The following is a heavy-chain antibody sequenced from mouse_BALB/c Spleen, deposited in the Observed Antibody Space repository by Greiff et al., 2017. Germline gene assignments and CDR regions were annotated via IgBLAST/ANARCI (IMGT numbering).Heavy chain of an antibody. Sequence: DVMLVESGGGLVKPGGSLKLSCAASGFTFSSYAMSWVRQTPEKRLEWVASISSGGSTYYPDSVKGRFTISRDNARNILYLQMSSLRSEDTAMYYCARGQMDYWGQGTSVTVSS. V-gene: IGHV5-6-5*01. CDR3: ARGQMDY. CDR2: ISSGGST. CDR1: GFTFSSYA. J-gene: IGHJ4*01.